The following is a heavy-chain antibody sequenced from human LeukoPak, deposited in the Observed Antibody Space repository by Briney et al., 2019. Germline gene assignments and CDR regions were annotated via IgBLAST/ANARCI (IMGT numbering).Heavy chain of an antibody. D-gene: IGHD1-26*01. CDR1: GFSLSTSGMC. J-gene: IGHJ4*02. V-gene: IGHV2-70*11. Sequence: SGPALVKPTQTLTLTCTFSGFSLSTSGMCVSWIRQPPGKALEWLARIDWDVDKYYSTSLKTRLTISKDTSKNQVVLTMTNMDLVDTATYYCARSPIVGATTIDLDYWGQGTLVTVSS. CDR3: ARSPIVGATTIDLDY. CDR2: IDWDVDK.